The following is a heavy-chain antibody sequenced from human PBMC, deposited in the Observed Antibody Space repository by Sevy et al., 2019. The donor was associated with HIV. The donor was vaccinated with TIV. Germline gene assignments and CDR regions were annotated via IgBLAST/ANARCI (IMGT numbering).Heavy chain of an antibody. D-gene: IGHD3-10*01. V-gene: IGHV4-59*08. J-gene: IGHJ4*02. CDR3: ARHEAGSGTYYNLIEY. CDR1: GGSISGYY. CDR2: IDYTGST. Sequence: SETLSLTCAVSGGSISGYYWSWIRQPPGKGLEWIGYIDYTGSTNYSPSLKSRVTISVDTSKSQFSLNLNSVTAADTAFYYCARHEAGSGTYYNLIEYWGQGTLVTVSS.